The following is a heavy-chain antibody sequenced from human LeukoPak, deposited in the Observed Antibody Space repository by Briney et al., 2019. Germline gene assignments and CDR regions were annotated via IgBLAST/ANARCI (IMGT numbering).Heavy chain of an antibody. J-gene: IGHJ3*01. D-gene: IGHD1-26*01. Sequence: GGSLRLSCAASGFTFNNFWMSWVRQAPGKGLEWVANIKKDGSEEDYVDSVKGRFTVSRDSVKNSLYLQMNSLRAEDTAVYYCARDIDDAFDLWGQGTMVTVSS. V-gene: IGHV3-7*01. CDR1: GFTFNNFW. CDR3: ARDIDDAFDL. CDR2: IKKDGSEE.